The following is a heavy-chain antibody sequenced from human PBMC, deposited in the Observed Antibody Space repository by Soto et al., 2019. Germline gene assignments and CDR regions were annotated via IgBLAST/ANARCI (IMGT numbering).Heavy chain of an antibody. CDR1: GFTFSSYS. V-gene: IGHV3-21*01. CDR2: ISSSSRYI. Sequence: EVQLVESGGGLVKPGGSLRLACAASGFTFSSYSMNWVRQAPGKGLEWVSSISSSSRYIYYADSVKGRFTISRDNAKNSLYLQMNSLRAEDTAVYYCARDRDYGDYWGQGTLVTVSS. J-gene: IGHJ4*02. CDR3: ARDRDYGDY.